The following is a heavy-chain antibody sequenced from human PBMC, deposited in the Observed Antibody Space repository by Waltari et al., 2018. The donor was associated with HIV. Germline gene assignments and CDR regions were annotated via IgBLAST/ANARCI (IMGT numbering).Heavy chain of an antibody. J-gene: IGHJ4*02. D-gene: IGHD3-3*01. CDR2: ITPSGDST. V-gene: IGHV3-23*01. Sequence: EAQLLESGGGWVQPGGSLRLSCAASGLTFSSYGMTWVRQAPGKGLEWVSGITPSGDSTYYADSVKGRFTISRDNSKNTLYVQMNSLRDEDTAVYYCAKWSEGYFDLCRDRGQGTLVTVSS. CDR3: AKWSEGYFDLCRD. CDR1: GLTFSSYG.